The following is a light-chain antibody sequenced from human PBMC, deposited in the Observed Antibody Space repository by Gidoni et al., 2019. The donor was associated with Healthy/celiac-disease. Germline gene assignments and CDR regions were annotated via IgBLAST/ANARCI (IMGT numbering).Light chain of an antibody. CDR2: KSS. CDR3: QQYNSYPT. Sequence: DIQMTQSPSTLSASVGDRVTITCRASQSISSWLAWYQQKPGKAPKRLIYKSSSLEIGVPARFSGSGSGTEFTLTISSLQPDDFATYYCQQYNSYPTFGQGTKVEIK. CDR1: QSISSW. V-gene: IGKV1-5*03. J-gene: IGKJ1*01.